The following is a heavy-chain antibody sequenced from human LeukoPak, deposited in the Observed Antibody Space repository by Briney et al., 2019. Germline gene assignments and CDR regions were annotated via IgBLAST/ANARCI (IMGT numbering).Heavy chain of an antibody. CDR2: IKQDGSEK. V-gene: IGHV3-7*01. CDR3: ARANGGSYRWFDP. Sequence: GGSLRLSCAASGFTFSSYWMSWVRQAPGKGLEWVANIKQDGSEKYYVDSVKGRFTISRDNAKNSLYLQMNSLRAEDTAVYYCARANGGSYRWFDPWGQGTLVTVSS. J-gene: IGHJ5*02. CDR1: GFTFSSYW. D-gene: IGHD1-26*01.